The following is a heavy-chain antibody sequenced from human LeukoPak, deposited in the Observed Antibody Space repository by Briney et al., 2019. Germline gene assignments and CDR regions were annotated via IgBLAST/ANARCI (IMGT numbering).Heavy chain of an antibody. J-gene: IGHJ4*02. CDR2: IKQDGSEI. CDR1: GFSFSSYW. Sequence: GGSLRLSCAASGFSFSSYWMGWVRQAPGKVLEWVANIKQDGSEIFYAGSVKGRFTISRDNAKNSLYLQMNSLRAEDTAVYYCARSPDGFDYWGRGTLVTVSS. V-gene: IGHV3-7*03. D-gene: IGHD5-24*01. CDR3: ARSPDGFDY.